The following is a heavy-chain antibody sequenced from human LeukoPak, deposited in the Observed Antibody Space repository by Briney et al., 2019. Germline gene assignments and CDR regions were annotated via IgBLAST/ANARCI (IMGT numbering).Heavy chain of an antibody. J-gene: IGHJ3*02. CDR1: GGSISSGSYF. CDR3: ARDWAAAGLDVAFDI. CDR2: IYFSGNT. D-gene: IGHD6-13*01. V-gene: IGHV4-39*07. Sequence: SETLSLTCTVSGGSISSGSYFWGWIRQPPGKGLEWIGNIYFSGNTYSNPSLKSRVTISIDTSKNQFSLKLSSVTAADTAVYYCARDWAAAGLDVAFDIRGQGTMVTVSS.